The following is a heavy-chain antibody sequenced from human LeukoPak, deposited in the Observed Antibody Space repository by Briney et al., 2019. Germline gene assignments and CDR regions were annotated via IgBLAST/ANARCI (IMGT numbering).Heavy chain of an antibody. V-gene: IGHV3-33*01. CDR1: GFTFSSYG. CDR2: IWYDGSNN. Sequence: GGSLRLSCAASGFTFSSYGMHWVRQAPGKGLEWVAVIWYDGSNNYYADSVKGRFTISRDNSKNTLYLQMNSLRAEDTAVYYCARWGVDTAMVSRWYYFDYWGQGTLVTVSS. CDR3: ARWGVDTAMVSRWYYFDY. D-gene: IGHD5-18*01. J-gene: IGHJ4*02.